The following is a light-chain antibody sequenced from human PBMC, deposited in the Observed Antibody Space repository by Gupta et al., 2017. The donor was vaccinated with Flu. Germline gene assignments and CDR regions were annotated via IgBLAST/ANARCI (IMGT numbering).Light chain of an antibody. J-gene: IGKJ5*01. V-gene: IGKV1-33*01. CDR3: LQYDNFPPIT. CDR2: DES. CDR1: QGINNY. Sequence: DIQMTQSPSFLSASVGDRVTITCQASQGINNYLNWYQQKPGKAPKLLIYDESNLETGVPSRFSGSGSGTHFTFTISSLQPEDIAIYYCLQYDNFPPITFGQGTRLDIK.